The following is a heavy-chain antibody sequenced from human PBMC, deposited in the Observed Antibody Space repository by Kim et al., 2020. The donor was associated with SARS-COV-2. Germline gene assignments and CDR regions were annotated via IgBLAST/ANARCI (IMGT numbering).Heavy chain of an antibody. V-gene: IGHV3-64D*06. J-gene: IGHJ4*02. D-gene: IGHD1-26*01. Sequence: GGSLRLSCSASGFTFSSYAMHWVRQAPGKGLEYVSAISSNGGSTYYADSVKGRFTISRDNSKNTLYLQMSSLRAEDTAVYYCVKVGRGSYHTFFGFFDYWGQGTLVTVSS. CDR3: VKVGRGSYHTFFGFFDY. CDR2: ISSNGGST. CDR1: GFTFSSYA.